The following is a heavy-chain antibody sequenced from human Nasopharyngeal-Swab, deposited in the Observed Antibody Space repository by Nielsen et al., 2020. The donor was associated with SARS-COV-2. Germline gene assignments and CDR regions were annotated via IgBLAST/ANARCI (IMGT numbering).Heavy chain of an antibody. CDR3: AKDQRTDITQDHNYFDP. CDR2: INSGGSST. J-gene: IGHJ5*02. V-gene: IGHV3-74*01. D-gene: IGHD2-15*01. CDR1: GFTFSSYW. Sequence: GESLKISCAASGFTFSSYWMHWVRQAPGKGLVWVSRINSGGSSTSYADSVKGRFTISRDNSKNTLYLQMNSLRAEDTALYFCAKDQRTDITQDHNYFDPWGQGTLVTVSS.